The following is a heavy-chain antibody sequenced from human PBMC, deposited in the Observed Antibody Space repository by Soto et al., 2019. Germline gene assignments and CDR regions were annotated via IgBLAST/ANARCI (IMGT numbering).Heavy chain of an antibody. CDR3: AKDLGATHTFDY. V-gene: IGHV3-23*01. D-gene: IGHD1-26*01. CDR1: GFTFSSYA. J-gene: IGHJ4*02. CDR2: ISGSGGST. Sequence: GGSLRLSCAASGFTFSSYAMSWVRQAPGKGLEWVSAISGSGGSTYYADSVKGRFTISRDNSKNALYLQMNSLRAEDTAVYYCAKDLGATHTFDYWGQGTLVTVSS.